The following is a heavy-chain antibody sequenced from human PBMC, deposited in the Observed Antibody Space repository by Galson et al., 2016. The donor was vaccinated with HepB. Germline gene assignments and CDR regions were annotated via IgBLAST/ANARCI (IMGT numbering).Heavy chain of an antibody. CDR1: GSTLTDLS. D-gene: IGHD4-17*01. V-gene: IGHV1-24*01. CDR3: VTDRSYGDYVPGYFDV. CDR2: FDPDDGGT. Sequence: SVKVSCKVSGSTLTDLSIHWVRQAPGKGLEWMGGFDPDDGGTIYAQKFQGRVTMTEDTSTDTADMELSSLRSEDTAVYYCVTDRSYGDYVPGYFDVWGRGTLVTVSS. J-gene: IGHJ2*01.